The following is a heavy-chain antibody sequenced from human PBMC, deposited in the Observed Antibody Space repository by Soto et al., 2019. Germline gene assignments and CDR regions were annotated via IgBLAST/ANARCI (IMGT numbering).Heavy chain of an antibody. CDR3: ARGLKGSGIVAAGTVVTFDY. Sequence: SETLSLTCTVSGGSISSSSYYWGWIRQPPGKGLEKIGSIYYSGNTYYNPSLKSRVTISVDTAKNQFSLKLSSVTAADTAVYYCARGLKGSGIVAAGTVVTFDYWGQGTLVTVS. CDR1: GGSISSSSYY. J-gene: IGHJ4*02. D-gene: IGHD6-13*01. V-gene: IGHV4-39*01. CDR2: IYYSGNT.